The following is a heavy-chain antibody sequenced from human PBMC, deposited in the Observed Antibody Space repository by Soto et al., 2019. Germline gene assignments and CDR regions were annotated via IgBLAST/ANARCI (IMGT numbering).Heavy chain of an antibody. Sequence: ASVKVSCKASGYTFTSYYMHWVRQAPGQGLEWMGIINPSGGSTSYAQKFQGRVTMTRDTSTSTVYMELSSLRSEDTAVYYCASLPFSKYGLGAFDIWGQGTMVTVS. D-gene: IGHD4-4*01. J-gene: IGHJ3*02. CDR1: GYTFTSYY. V-gene: IGHV1-46*03. CDR3: ASLPFSKYGLGAFDI. CDR2: INPSGGST.